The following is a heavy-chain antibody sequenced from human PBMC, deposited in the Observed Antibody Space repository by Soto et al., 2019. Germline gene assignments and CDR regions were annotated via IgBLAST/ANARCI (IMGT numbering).Heavy chain of an antibody. V-gene: IGHV3-33*08. D-gene: IGHD2-15*01. CDR3: ARADCTGACCYSWPFNYSVDV. Sequence: GGSLRLSCPTSGFTLNTYGMHWVRQAPGKGLEWVAIIWYDGSNKYYADSVKGRFTISRDNSKNTLYLQMNSLRAEDTALYYCARADCTGACCYSWPFNYSVDVWGQGTTVTLS. CDR1: GFTLNTYG. J-gene: IGHJ6*02. CDR2: IWYDGSNK.